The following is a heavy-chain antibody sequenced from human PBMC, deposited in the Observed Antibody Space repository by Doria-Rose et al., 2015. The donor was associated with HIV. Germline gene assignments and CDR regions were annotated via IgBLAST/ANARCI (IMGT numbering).Heavy chain of an antibody. D-gene: IGHD3-10*01. V-gene: IGHV5-51*01. CDR2: IYPGDSDT. CDR3: ARLGNYDSGSTFDY. Sequence: EVQLVQSRAEVKKPGESLKISCKASGYICTNYWLGWVRQMPGKGLEWMGIIYPGDSDTRYSPSFQGQVTFSADKSISTAYLQWSSLKASDTAMYYCARLGNYDSGSTFDYWGQGTLVTVSS. J-gene: IGHJ4*02. CDR1: GYICTNYW.